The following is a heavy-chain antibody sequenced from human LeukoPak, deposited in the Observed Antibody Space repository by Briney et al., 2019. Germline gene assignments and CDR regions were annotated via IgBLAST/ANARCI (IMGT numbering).Heavy chain of an antibody. D-gene: IGHD1-14*01. CDR1: GFTFSSNY. Sequence: GGSLRLSCAASGFTFSSNYMSWVRQAPGKGLEWVSVIYSGGSTYYADSAKGRFTISRDNSKNTLYLQMNSLRAEDTAVYYCARDRRTGRRIGYYYYMDVWGKGTTVTVSS. CDR3: ARDRRTGRRIGYYYYMDV. V-gene: IGHV3-66*02. CDR2: IYSGGST. J-gene: IGHJ6*03.